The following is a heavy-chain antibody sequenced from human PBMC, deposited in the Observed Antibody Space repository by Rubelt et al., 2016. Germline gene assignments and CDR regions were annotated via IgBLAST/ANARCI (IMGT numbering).Heavy chain of an antibody. CDR3: ARDSGNFEIDS. CDR1: SGSFSSSTNY. CDR2: ILNSGST. D-gene: IGHD1-7*01. Sequence: QVQLQQWGAGLVEPSETLSLTCTVSSGSFSSSTNYWGWIGQPPGKGLEWIGSILNSGSTYYNPSLKSRVTLSVDTSKNQISLKLGFVTAADTAVYYCARDSGNFEIDSWGQGTLVTVSS. J-gene: IGHJ4*02. V-gene: IGHV4-39*07.